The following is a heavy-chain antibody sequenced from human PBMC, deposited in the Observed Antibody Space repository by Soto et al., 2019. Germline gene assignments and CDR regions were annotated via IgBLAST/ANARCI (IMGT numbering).Heavy chain of an antibody. J-gene: IGHJ4*02. Sequence: SETLSLTCAVYGGSFSGYYWSWIRQPPGKGLEWIGEINHSGSTNYNPSLKSRVTISVDTSKNQFSLKLSSVTAADTAVYYCARGGIVVVPAAKRLDYWGQGTLVTVSS. V-gene: IGHV4-34*01. D-gene: IGHD2-2*01. CDR1: GGSFSGYY. CDR2: INHSGST. CDR3: ARGGIVVVPAAKRLDY.